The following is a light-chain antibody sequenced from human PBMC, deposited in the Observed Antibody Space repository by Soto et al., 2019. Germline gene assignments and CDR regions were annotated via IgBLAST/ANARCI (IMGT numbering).Light chain of an antibody. Sequence: EIVLTQSTATLSVSPVEIATLSCRASQSVSSNLACYQQKPGQAPRLLIYGASTRATGFPARFSGSGSGTEFTLNISSLQSEDFAVYYCQQYNKWPPITFGQGTRLEIK. CDR1: QSVSSN. V-gene: IGKV3-15*01. J-gene: IGKJ5*01. CDR2: GAS. CDR3: QQYNKWPPIT.